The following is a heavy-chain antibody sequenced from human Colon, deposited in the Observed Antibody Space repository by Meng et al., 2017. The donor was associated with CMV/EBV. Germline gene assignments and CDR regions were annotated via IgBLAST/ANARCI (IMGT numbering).Heavy chain of an antibody. CDR3: ARGRGTKLLFDY. CDR2: IYYGGKT. CDR1: GGSISTSNYY. Sequence: QESGPGMWKPSETLSLTCTVSGGSISTSNYYWGWIRQPPGKGLEWIGSIYYGGKTYYNPSLESRVSISVDTSQNQFSLRLSSVTAADSAVYFCARGRGTKLLFDYWGQGTLVTVSS. D-gene: IGHD3-16*01. J-gene: IGHJ4*02. V-gene: IGHV4-39*07.